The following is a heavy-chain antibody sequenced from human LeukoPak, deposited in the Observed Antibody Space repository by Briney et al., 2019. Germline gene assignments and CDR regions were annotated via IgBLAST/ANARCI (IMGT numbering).Heavy chain of an antibody. CDR3: ARVLGGGLLKYFDY. Sequence: PGGSLRLSCAASGFTFSSYAMSWVRQAPGKGLEWVSAISGSGGSTYYADSVKGRFAISRDNSKNTLYLQMNSLRAEDTAVYYCARVLGGGLLKYFDYWGQGTLVTVSS. V-gene: IGHV3-23*01. D-gene: IGHD1-26*01. CDR2: ISGSGGST. CDR1: GFTFSSYA. J-gene: IGHJ4*02.